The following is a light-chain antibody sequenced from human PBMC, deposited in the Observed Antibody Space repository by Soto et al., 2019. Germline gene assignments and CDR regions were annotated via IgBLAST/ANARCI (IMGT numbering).Light chain of an antibody. CDR2: EVS. V-gene: IGLV2-8*01. CDR1: SSDVGGYNY. CDR3: SSYAGSNNFV. Sequence: QSALTQPPSASGSPGQSVTISCTGTSSDVGGYNYVSWYQQHPGKAHKLMIYEVSKRPSGVPDRFSGSKSGNTASLTVSGLHAEDEADYYCSSYAGSNNFVFGTGTKLTVL. J-gene: IGLJ1*01.